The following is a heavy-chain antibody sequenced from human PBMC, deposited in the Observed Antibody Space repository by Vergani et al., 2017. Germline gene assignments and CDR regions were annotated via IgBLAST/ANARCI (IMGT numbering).Heavy chain of an antibody. CDR2: LYVVGTS. V-gene: IGHV3-66*01. CDR3: SYGMDV. Sequence: EVRLVDSGGGLVQPGGSLRLSCAASGFSVSDNYMSWVRQAPEKGLEWVSILYVVGTSDYADSVKGRFTVSRDISKNTLHLQLNSLRVEDTAVYFCSYGMDVWGQGTTVTVSS. CDR1: GFSVSDNY. J-gene: IGHJ6*02.